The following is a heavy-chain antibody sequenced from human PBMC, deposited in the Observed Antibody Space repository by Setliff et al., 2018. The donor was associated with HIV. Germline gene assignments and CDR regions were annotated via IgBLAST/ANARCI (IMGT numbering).Heavy chain of an antibody. V-gene: IGHV3-13*01. J-gene: IGHJ6*02. D-gene: IGHD6-6*01. Sequence: PGGSLRLSCATSGFAFSDYDFHWVLQVTGEGLEWVSAIGTGGDTYYADSVKGRFTISRENAKNSLYLQMNNVRAGDTAVYYCTRELNGHTSSHYYFGLDVWGQGTTVTVSS. CDR1: GFAFSDYD. CDR3: TRELNGHTSSHYYFGLDV. CDR2: IGTGGDT.